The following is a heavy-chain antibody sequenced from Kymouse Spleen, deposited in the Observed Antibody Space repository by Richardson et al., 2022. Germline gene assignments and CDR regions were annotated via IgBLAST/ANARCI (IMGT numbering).Heavy chain of an antibody. CDR1: GGSFSGYY. CDR3: ARREYSSSSGFDY. CDR2: INHSGST. J-gene: IGHJ4*02. Sequence: QVQLQQWGAGLLKPSETLSLTCAVYGGSFSGYYWSWIRQPPGKGLEWIGEINHSGSTNYNPSLKSRVTISVDTSKNQFSLKLSSVTAADTAVYYCARREYSSSSGFDYWGQGTLVTVSS. V-gene: IGHV4-34*01. D-gene: IGHD6-6*01.